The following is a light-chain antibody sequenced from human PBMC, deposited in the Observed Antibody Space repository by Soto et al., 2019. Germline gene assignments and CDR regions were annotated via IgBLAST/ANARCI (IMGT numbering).Light chain of an antibody. CDR3: SSYTRSSTLYV. CDR2: EVT. Sequence: QSVLTQPASVSGSPGQSITISCTGTSSDVGAYNYVCWYKQRPGKAPQLMIYEVTNRPSGASDRFSGSKSGNTASLTISGLQAEDEADYYCSSYTRSSTLYVFGTGTKVTVL. V-gene: IGLV2-14*01. CDR1: SSDVGAYNY. J-gene: IGLJ1*01.